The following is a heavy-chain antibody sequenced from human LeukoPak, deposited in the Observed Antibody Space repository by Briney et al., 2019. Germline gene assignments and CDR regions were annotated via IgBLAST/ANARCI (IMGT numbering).Heavy chain of an antibody. D-gene: IGHD1-26*01. CDR2: ISGSGGST. CDR1: GFTFSSYA. J-gene: IGHJ4*02. Sequence: GGSLRLSCAASGFTFSSYAMSWVRQAPGKGLEWVSAISGSGGSTYYADSVQGRFTISRDNSKNTLHLQMNSLRGEDTAIYYCAKWGVSGSYYDYWGQGTLVTVSS. V-gene: IGHV3-23*01. CDR3: AKWGVSGSYYDY.